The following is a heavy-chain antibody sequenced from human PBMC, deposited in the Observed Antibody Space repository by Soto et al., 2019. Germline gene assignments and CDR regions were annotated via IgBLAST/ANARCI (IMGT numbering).Heavy chain of an antibody. D-gene: IGHD1-26*01. V-gene: IGHV3-30-3*01. J-gene: IGHJ4*02. CDR3: ATREGAVDY. CDR1: GFTFRTYA. Sequence: QVQLVESGRGVVQPGRSLRLSCAASGFTFRTYAMHWVRQAPGKGLEWVAFLSYDGNNNYYADSVKGRFTVSRDNSKNTLYLQMNSLRREDTAVYYCATREGAVDYWGQGTLVTVSS. CDR2: LSYDGNNN.